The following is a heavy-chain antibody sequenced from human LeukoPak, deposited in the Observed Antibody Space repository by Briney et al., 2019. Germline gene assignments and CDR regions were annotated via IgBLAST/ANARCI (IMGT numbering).Heavy chain of an antibody. D-gene: IGHD3-16*02. CDR3: AVLSFGELSNPKEIDY. Sequence: ASVTVSCKASGGTFSSYAISWVRQAPGQGLEWMGGIIPICGEANYAQKFQGRVTITAEKSTSTAYMELSSLRSEDTAVYYCAVLSFGELSNPKEIDYWGQGTLVTVSS. J-gene: IGHJ4*02. CDR1: GGTFSSYA. V-gene: IGHV1-69*06. CDR2: IIPICGEA.